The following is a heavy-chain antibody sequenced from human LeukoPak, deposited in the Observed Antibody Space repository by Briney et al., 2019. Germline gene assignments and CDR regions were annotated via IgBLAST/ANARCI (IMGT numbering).Heavy chain of an antibody. V-gene: IGHV1-2*02. D-gene: IGHD5-12*01. CDR2: INPNGGTT. CDR3: ARGGYTGYDFHY. Sequence: GASVKVSCKASGYTFTGYYMHWARQAPGQGLEWMGWINPNGGTTNYAQKLQGRVTMTRDTSISTAYMELSRLRSDDTAVFYCARGGYTGYDFHYWGQGTLVTVSS. CDR1: GYTFTGYY. J-gene: IGHJ4*02.